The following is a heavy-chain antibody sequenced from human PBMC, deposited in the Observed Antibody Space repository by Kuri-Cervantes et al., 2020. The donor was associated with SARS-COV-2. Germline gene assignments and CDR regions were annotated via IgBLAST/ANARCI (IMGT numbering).Heavy chain of an antibody. CDR1: GYTFTGYY. V-gene: IGHV1-2*02. J-gene: IGHJ5*02. D-gene: IGHD1-7*01. CDR2: TNSNSGGT. Sequence: ASVKVSCKSSGYTFTGYYMHWVRQAPGQGLEWMGWTNSNSGGTNYAQKFQGRVTMTRDTSISTAYMELSRLRSDDTAVYYCARGPRITGTTGCWFDPWGQGTLVTVSS. CDR3: ARGPRITGTTGCWFDP.